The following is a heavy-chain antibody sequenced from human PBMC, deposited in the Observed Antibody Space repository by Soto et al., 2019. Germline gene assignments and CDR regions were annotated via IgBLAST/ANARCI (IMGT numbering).Heavy chain of an antibody. CDR3: TKGVVVITSYFQH. V-gene: IGHV3-30*18. Sequence: QVQLVESGGGVVQPGRSLRLSCAASGFTFSSYGMHWVRQAPGKGLERVAVISYDESNKYYADSVKGRFTISRDNSKNTLYLQMNSLRAEDTAVYYCTKGVVVITSYFQHWGQGTLVTVSS. J-gene: IGHJ1*01. D-gene: IGHD3-22*01. CDR1: GFTFSSYG. CDR2: ISYDESNK.